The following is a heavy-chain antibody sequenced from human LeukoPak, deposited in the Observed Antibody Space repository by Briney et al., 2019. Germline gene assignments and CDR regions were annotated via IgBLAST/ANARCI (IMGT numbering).Heavy chain of an antibody. CDR1: GLSFGAHA. Sequence: PGGSLRLSCAASGLSFGAHAMHWVRQAPGKGLEWVAVIWYDGSEKYYSDSVKGRFTTSRDNSQNTLNLQMDSLRAEDTALYYCAREGPGRILDFWGQGTLVTVSS. V-gene: IGHV3-33*08. CDR3: AREGPGRILDF. J-gene: IGHJ4*02. CDR2: IWYDGSEK. D-gene: IGHD2-2*01.